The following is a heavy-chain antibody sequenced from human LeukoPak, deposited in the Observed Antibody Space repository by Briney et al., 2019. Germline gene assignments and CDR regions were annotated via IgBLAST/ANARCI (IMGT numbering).Heavy chain of an antibody. CDR3: VRDSYTKEWHEIDLDY. J-gene: IGHJ4*02. V-gene: IGHV3-7*03. Sequence: GGPLRLSCAASGFTFSNSWMSWVRQAPEKGLEWVSNIKGDGSYKYYVDSVKGRFTISRDNAKNSLYLQMNTLRAEDTAVYYCVRDSYTKEWHEIDLDYWGQGILVTVSS. D-gene: IGHD2-2*02. CDR2: IKGDGSYK. CDR1: GFTFSNSW.